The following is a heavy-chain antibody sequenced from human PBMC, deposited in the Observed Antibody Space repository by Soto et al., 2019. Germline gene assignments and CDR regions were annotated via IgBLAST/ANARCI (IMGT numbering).Heavy chain of an antibody. Sequence: SETLSLTCDASGDLIGSGDYYRTWIRQPPGKGLEYFGYIYNTGKSCYNPPLKCLPFISLDTSKSQCFLRLTSVTAANTAMYYCARRLSSSSGYYDPWGQGTLVTVSS. D-gene: IGHD6-6*01. V-gene: IGHV4-30-4*01. J-gene: IGHJ5*02. CDR3: ARRLSSSSGYYDP. CDR2: IYNTGKS. CDR1: GDLIGSGDYY.